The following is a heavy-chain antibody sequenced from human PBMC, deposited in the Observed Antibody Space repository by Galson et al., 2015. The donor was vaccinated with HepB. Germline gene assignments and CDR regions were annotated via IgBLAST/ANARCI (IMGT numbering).Heavy chain of an antibody. CDR2: ISSSSSYI. Sequence: SLRLSCAASGFTFSSYSMNWVRQAPGKGLEWVSSISSSSSYIYYADSVKGRFTISRDNAKNSLYLQMNSLRAEDTAVYYCARDEGGSGWAHWYFDLWGRGTLVTVSS. CDR1: GFTFSSYS. D-gene: IGHD6-19*01. J-gene: IGHJ2*01. CDR3: ARDEGGSGWAHWYFDL. V-gene: IGHV3-21*01.